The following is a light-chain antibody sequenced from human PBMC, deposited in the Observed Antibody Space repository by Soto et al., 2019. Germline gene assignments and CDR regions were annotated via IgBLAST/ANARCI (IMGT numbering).Light chain of an antibody. CDR2: GAS. V-gene: IGKV3-20*01. CDR3: QQYGSSPFT. J-gene: IGKJ4*01. CDR1: QSINSSY. Sequence: DIVLTQSPGTLSLSPGARATLSCRASQSINSSYLAWFQQKPGQSPRLLIYGASSRPTGIPDRFSGSGSGTDFTLAISRLEPEDFALYYCQQYGSSPFTFGGGTKVDIK.